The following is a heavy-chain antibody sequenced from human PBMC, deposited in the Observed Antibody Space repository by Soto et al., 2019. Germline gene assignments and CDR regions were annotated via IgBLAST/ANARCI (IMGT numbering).Heavy chain of an antibody. V-gene: IGHV4-30-2*01. Sequence: QLQLQESGSGLVKPSQTLSLTCAVSGGSISSGGYSWSWIRQPPGKGLEWIGYIYHSGSTYYNPSLKRRITLAVDRSKNQFSLKLSSVTAADTAVYYCAAGGGPPRYYWGQGTLVTVSS. D-gene: IGHD1-26*01. CDR2: IYHSGST. CDR3: AAGGGPPRYY. J-gene: IGHJ4*02. CDR1: GGSISSGGYS.